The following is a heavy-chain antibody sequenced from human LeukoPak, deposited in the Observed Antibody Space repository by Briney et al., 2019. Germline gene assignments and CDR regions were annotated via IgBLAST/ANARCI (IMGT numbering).Heavy chain of an antibody. V-gene: IGHV5-51*01. J-gene: IGHJ4*02. CDR1: GYSVTNYW. D-gene: IGHD5-12*01. CDR3: AKNGYSGYESDY. CDR2: IYPGDSDT. Sequence: GESLKISCKGSGYSVTNYWIAWVRQMPGKGLEWMGVIYPGDSDTRYSPSFQGQVTISADKSINTAYLQWSSLKASDTAMYYCAKNGYSGYESDYWGQGTLVTVSS.